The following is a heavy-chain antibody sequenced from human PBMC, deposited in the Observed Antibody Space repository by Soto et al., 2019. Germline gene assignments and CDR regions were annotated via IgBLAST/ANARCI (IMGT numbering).Heavy chain of an antibody. CDR3: ARDGHGYNYWYFDL. CDR2: IIPIYGTA. CDR1: GDTFNKYT. J-gene: IGHJ2*01. V-gene: IGHV1-69*01. D-gene: IGHD5-12*01. Sequence: QVQLVQSGAEVKEPGSSVKVSCKVSGDTFNKYTINWVRQAPGQGLEWMAGIIPIYGTANYALKFHDRIKVTADESTATAYMELNSRTSEDTAIYYCARDGHGYNYWYFDLWGRGTLITVSS.